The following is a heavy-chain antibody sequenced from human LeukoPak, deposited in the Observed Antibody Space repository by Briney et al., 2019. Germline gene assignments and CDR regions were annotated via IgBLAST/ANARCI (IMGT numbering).Heavy chain of an antibody. Sequence: PGGSLRLSCAASGFTISRYSMNWVRLAPGKGLEWVSSISTSSSYIYYADSVKGRFTISRDNAKNSLYLQMNSLRAEDTAVYYCALTTSGSGFDYWGQGTLATVSS. CDR2: ISTSSSYI. J-gene: IGHJ4*02. CDR3: ALTTSGSGFDY. V-gene: IGHV3-21*01. D-gene: IGHD3-10*01. CDR1: GFTISRYS.